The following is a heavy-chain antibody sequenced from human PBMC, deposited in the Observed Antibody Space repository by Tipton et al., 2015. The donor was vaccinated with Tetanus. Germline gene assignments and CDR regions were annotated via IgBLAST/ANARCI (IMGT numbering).Heavy chain of an antibody. CDR3: AREGYYDSSGYYYKGAFDI. J-gene: IGHJ3*02. CDR1: GGSVSSGSYY. CDR2: IYYSGGT. Sequence: TLSLTCTVSGGSVSSGSYYWSWIRQPPGKGLEWIGYIYYSGGTNYNPSLKSRVTISVDTSKNQFSLKLSSVTAAGTAVYYCAREGYYDSSGYYYKGAFDIWGQGTMVTVSS. V-gene: IGHV4-61*01. D-gene: IGHD3-22*01.